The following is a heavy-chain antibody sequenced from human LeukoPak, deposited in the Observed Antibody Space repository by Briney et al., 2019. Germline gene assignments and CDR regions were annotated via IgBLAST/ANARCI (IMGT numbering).Heavy chain of an antibody. J-gene: IGHJ5*02. CDR1: GDSISGSSYY. V-gene: IGHV4-39*01. CDR2: IYYGGST. Sequence: PSETLSLTCTVSGDSISGSSYYWGWLRQPPGKGLEWIGNIYYGGSTYYNPSLKSRVSISVDTSNNQFSLKVSSVTAADTAVYYCARGPPTTVTTAGPWFDPWGQGTLVTVSS. D-gene: IGHD4-17*01. CDR3: ARGPPTTVTTAGPWFDP.